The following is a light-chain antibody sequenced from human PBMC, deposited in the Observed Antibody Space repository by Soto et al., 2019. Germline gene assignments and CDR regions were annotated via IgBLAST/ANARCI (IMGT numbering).Light chain of an antibody. V-gene: IGKV3-20*01. CDR1: QSRGSNF. CDR3: QQHGHWPIP. Sequence: IGVTHSAGTLCFSRGEIATLSVKTSQSRGSNFLAWYQHKPGQAPRLLIYASSNRATGIPDRFSGSGSGTEFTLTISSLQPDDFATYYCQQHGHWPIPFGQRTRLEIK. CDR2: ASS. J-gene: IGKJ5*01.